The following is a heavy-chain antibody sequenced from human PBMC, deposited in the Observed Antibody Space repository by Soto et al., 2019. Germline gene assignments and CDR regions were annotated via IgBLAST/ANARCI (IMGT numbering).Heavy chain of an antibody. CDR1: AFSLSTGGVG. CDR2: IYWDDDK. D-gene: IGHD2-21*02. J-gene: IGHJ6*02. V-gene: IGHV2-5*02. CDR3: IQSRCGGDCLQSYASYYYYGMDV. Sequence: QITLKESGPTLVKPTQTLTLTCTFSAFSLSTGGVGVGWIRQPPGKALEWLALIYWDDDKRYSPSLRSRLTITKDTSKNQVVLTMTNMHPVYTPTYYCIQSRCGGDCLQSYASYYYYGMDVWGQGTTVTVSS.